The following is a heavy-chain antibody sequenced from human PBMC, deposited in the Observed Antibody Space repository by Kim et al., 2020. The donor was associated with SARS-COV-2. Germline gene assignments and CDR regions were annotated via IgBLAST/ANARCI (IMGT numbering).Heavy chain of an antibody. J-gene: IGHJ5*02. CDR3: AREGSGYCSSTSCYGWFDP. CDR1: GGTFSSYA. CDR2: IIPILGIA. D-gene: IGHD2-2*01. Sequence: SVKVSCKASGGTFSSYAISWVRQAPGQGLEWMGRIIPILGIANYAQKFQGRVTITADKSTSTAYMELSSLRSEDTAVYYCAREGSGYCSSTSCYGWFDPWGQGTLVTVSS. V-gene: IGHV1-69*04.